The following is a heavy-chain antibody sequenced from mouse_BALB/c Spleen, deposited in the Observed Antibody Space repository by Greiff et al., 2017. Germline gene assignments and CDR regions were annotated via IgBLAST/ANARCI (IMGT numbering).Heavy chain of an antibody. V-gene: IGHV5-6-3*01. J-gene: IGHJ2*01. Sequence: EVQRVESGGGLVQPGGSLKLSCAASGFTFSSYGMSWVRQTPDKRLELVATINSNGGSTYYPDSVKGRFTISRDNAKNTLYLQMSSLKSEDTAMYYCARPYGNYVNFDYWGQGTTLTVSS. CDR1: GFTFSSYG. CDR3: ARPYGNYVNFDY. D-gene: IGHD2-1*01. CDR2: INSNGGST.